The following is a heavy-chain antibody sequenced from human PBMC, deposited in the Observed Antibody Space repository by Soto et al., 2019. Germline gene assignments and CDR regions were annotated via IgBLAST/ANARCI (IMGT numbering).Heavy chain of an antibody. D-gene: IGHD2-2*01. Sequence: LRLSCAASGFTFSSYSMNWVRQAPGKGLEWVSYISSSSSTIYYADSMKGRFTISRDNAKNSLYLQMNSLRDEDTAVYYCARALYCSSTSCYLLGYYYYYGMDVWGQGTTVTVSS. CDR3: ARALYCSSTSCYLLGYYYYYGMDV. J-gene: IGHJ6*02. V-gene: IGHV3-48*02. CDR2: ISSSSSTI. CDR1: GFTFSSYS.